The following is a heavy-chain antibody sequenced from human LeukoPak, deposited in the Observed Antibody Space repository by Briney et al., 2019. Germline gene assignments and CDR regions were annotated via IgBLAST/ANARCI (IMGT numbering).Heavy chain of an antibody. CDR3: AKKEGGSFDY. CDR1: GFTFSSLG. Sequence: GGSLRLSCAASGFTFSSLGMHWLRQAPGKGLEWVTFIWHDGSHKYYADSVKGRFTISRDNSKNTLCLQMNSLRTEDTALYYCAKKEGGSFDYWGQGTLVTVSS. D-gene: IGHD1-26*01. CDR2: IWHDGSHK. V-gene: IGHV3-30*02. J-gene: IGHJ4*02.